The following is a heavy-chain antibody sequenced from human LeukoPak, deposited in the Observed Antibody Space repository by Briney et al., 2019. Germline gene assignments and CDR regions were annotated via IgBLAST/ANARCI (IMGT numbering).Heavy chain of an antibody. D-gene: IGHD6-19*01. Sequence: GGSLRLSCAASGFTFSSYWMHWVRQAPGKGPVWVSRINSDGSSTSYADSVKGRFTISRDNAKNTLYLQMNSLRAEDTAVYYCARETVAGPHFDYWGQGTLVTVSS. CDR1: GFTFSSYW. V-gene: IGHV3-74*01. J-gene: IGHJ4*02. CDR3: ARETVAGPHFDY. CDR2: INSDGSST.